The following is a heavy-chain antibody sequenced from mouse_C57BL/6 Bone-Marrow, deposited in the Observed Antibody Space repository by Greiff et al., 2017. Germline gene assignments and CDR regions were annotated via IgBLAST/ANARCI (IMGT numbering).Heavy chain of an antibody. V-gene: IGHV2-3*01. CDR2: IWGDGST. Sequence: VKLVESGPGLVAPSQSLSITCTVSGFSLTSYGVSWVRQPPGKGLEWLGVIWGDGSTNYHSALISRLSISKDNSKSQVFLKLNSLKTDDTATYYCAKERRFYYYGSSYYYAMDYWGQGTSVTVSS. CDR3: AKERRFYYYGSSYYYAMDY. CDR1: GFSLTSYG. D-gene: IGHD1-1*01. J-gene: IGHJ4*01.